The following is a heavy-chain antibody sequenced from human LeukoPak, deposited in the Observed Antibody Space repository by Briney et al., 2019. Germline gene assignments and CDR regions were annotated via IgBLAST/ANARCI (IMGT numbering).Heavy chain of an antibody. D-gene: IGHD4-23*01. CDR2: IASDGSST. CDR1: GFSFSSYW. J-gene: IGHJ4*02. CDR3: ARGRPHGNDY. Sequence: GGSLRLSCAASGFSFSSYWMHWVRQAPGKGLVWVSRIASDGSSTTYADSVKGRFSISRDNAKNTLYLQMNSLRVEDTAVYYCARGRPHGNDYWGQGTLVTVSS. V-gene: IGHV3-74*01.